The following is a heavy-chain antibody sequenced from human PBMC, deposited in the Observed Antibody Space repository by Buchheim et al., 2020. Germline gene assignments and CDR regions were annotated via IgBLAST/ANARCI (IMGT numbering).Heavy chain of an antibody. J-gene: IGHJ6*02. CDR1: GGSISSNYW. Sequence: QVQLQESGPGLVKPSGTLSLTCDVSGGSISSNYWWSWVRQPPGMGLEWIGEIYHSGSTNYNPSLKSRVTIPVDKSKNQFSPKLTSVTAADTAVYYCARIPYYYYGLDVWGQGTT. CDR2: IYHSGST. D-gene: IGHD2-21*01. V-gene: IGHV4-4*02. CDR3: ARIPYYYYGLDV.